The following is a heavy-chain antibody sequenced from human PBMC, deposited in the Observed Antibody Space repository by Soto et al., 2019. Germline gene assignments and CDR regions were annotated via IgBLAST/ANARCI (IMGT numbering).Heavy chain of an antibody. D-gene: IGHD3-3*01. J-gene: IGHJ4*02. CDR1: GFSLNNARMG. CDR2: IFSNDEK. CDR3: ARKDFWSGQVDY. V-gene: IGHV2-26*02. Sequence: QVTLKESGPVLVKPTETLTLTCTVSGFSLNNARMGVSWIRQPPGKALEWLAHIFSNDEKSYSTSLKSRLTISKDTSKSQVILTMTNMDPVDTATYYCARKDFWSGQVDYWGQGTLVTVSS.